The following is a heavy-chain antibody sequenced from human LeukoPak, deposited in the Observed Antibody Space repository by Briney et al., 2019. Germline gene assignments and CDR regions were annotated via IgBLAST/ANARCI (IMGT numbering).Heavy chain of an antibody. Sequence: GGSLRLSCAASGFTFSSYGMHWVRQAPGKGLEWVAVISYDGSNKYYADSVKGRFTISRDNSKNTLYLQMSSLRAEDTAVYYCAKDDSGYDFPNWFDPWGQGTLVTVSS. CDR3: AKDDSGYDFPNWFDP. CDR2: ISYDGSNK. D-gene: IGHD5-12*01. CDR1: GFTFSSYG. J-gene: IGHJ5*02. V-gene: IGHV3-30*18.